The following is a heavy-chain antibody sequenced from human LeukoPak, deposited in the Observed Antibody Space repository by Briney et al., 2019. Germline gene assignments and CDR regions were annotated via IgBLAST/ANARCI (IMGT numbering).Heavy chain of an antibody. J-gene: IGHJ6*03. V-gene: IGHV4-61*10. CDR2: ISTIGST. Sequence: PSETLSLTCTVSSCSISSSNYYWSWIRQPAGKGLECIGCISTIGSTNYNPSLNSRVTISIDTSKNQFSLRLSSVTTADTAVYYCARTTEGGYTYGYFYYYYMDVWGKGTTVTISS. CDR3: ARTTEGGYTYGYFYYYYMDV. CDR1: SCSISSSNYY. D-gene: IGHD5-18*01.